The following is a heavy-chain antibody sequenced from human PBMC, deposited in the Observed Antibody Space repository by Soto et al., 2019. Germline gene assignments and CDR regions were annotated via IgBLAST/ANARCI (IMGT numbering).Heavy chain of an antibody. J-gene: IGHJ6*02. CDR2: ISYDGSNK. V-gene: IGHV3-30-3*01. CDR3: TRDRYAVAGPQYVNGMDV. Sequence: QVQLVESGGGVVQPGGSLRLSCAASGFIFTSYGVHWVRQAPGKGLEWVAFISYDGSNKHYADSVKGRFTISRDNTRNTVYLEMNSLRAEDTAVHYCTRDRYAVAGPQYVNGMDVCGQGTAVAVSS. CDR1: GFIFTSYG. D-gene: IGHD6-19*01.